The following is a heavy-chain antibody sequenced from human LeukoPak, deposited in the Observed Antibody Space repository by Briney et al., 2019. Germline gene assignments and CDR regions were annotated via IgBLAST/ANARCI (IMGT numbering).Heavy chain of an antibody. V-gene: IGHV4-30-4*01. D-gene: IGHD3-22*01. CDR2: MYYSGST. CDR3: ARPYYYDSRIDP. J-gene: IGHJ5*02. Sequence: SQTLSLTCTVSGGSISSGDYYWSWVRQPPGKGLEWIAYMYYSGSTYYNPSLKSRVTMSADTSKNQLSLKLSSVTAADTAVYYCARPYYYDSRIDPWGQGILVTVSS. CDR1: GGSISSGDYY.